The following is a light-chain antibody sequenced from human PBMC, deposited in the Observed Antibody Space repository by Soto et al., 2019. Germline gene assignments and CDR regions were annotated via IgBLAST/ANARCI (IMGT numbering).Light chain of an antibody. CDR1: SNDVGGHDY. Sequence: QSALTQPASVSGSPGQSITISCSGTSNDVGGHDYVSWYQQHPGKAPKLVIYEVSNRPSWVSNRFSGSKSGNTASLTISWLQPEDEADYYCNSYTSSSTLVFGGGTQLTVL. CDR2: EVS. V-gene: IGLV2-14*01. CDR3: NSYTSSSTLV. J-gene: IGLJ2*01.